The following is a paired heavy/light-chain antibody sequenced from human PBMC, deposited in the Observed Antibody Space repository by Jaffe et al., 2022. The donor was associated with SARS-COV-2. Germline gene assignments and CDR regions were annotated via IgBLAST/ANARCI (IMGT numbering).Light chain of an antibody. J-gene: IGKJ3*01. Sequence: DIQMTQSPSSLSASVGDRVSITCQASQDITNYLNWFQQKPGKAPKLLIYDASNLETGVPSRFSGSGSGTDFTFTISSLQPEDIATYYCQQYDNLPPTFGPGTKLDIK. CDR1: QDITNY. CDR3: QQYDNLPPT. CDR2: DAS. V-gene: IGKV1-33*01.
Heavy chain of an antibody. CDR2: IYWDDDK. CDR1: GFSLSISGVG. V-gene: IGHV2-5*02. J-gene: IGHJ6*02. Sequence: QITLKESGPTLVKPTQTLTLTCTFSGFSLSISGVGVGWIRQPPGKALEWLAVIYWDDDKRYSPSLKSRLTITKDTSKNQVVLTMTNMDPVDTATYYCAHQGRSGSGGRFFYYYGTDVWGQGTTVTVSS. CDR3: AHQGRSGSGGRFFYYYGTDV. D-gene: IGHD2-15*01.